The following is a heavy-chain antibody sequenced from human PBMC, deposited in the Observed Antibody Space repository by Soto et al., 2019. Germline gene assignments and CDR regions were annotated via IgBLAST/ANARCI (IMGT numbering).Heavy chain of an antibody. CDR2: IVVGSGNT. CDR3: AAGAYYYGSGSYLVDY. J-gene: IGHJ4*02. CDR1: GFTFTSSA. D-gene: IGHD3-10*01. Sequence: SVKVSCKASGFTFTSSAMQWVRQARGQRLEWIGWIVVGSGNTNYAQKFQERVTITRDMSTSTAYMELSGLRSEDTAVYYCAAGAYYYGSGSYLVDYWGQGTLVTVS. V-gene: IGHV1-58*02.